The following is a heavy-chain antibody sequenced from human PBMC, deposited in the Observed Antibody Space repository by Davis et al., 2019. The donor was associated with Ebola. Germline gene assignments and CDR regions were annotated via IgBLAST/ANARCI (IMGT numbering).Heavy chain of an antibody. CDR2: IWTSSGTT. CDR1: ALNLRSIS. J-gene: IGHJ3*02. CDR3: VRDKDYAFDM. D-gene: IGHD2-15*01. V-gene: IGHV3-48*02. Sequence: GESLKISCAASALNLRSISLNWVRQAPGKGLEWISHIWTSSGTTHYADSVKGRFTISSDSAKNSLYLQMNSLRDEDTAIYYCVRDKDYAFDMWGQGTMVAVSS.